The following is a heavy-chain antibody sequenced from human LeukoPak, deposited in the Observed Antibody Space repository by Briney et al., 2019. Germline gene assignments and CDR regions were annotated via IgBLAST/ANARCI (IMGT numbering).Heavy chain of an antibody. D-gene: IGHD6-19*01. CDR3: AKDSSHGSGWWLDV. Sequence: GRSLRLSCAASGFTFDDYAMHWVRQAPGKGLEWVSGISWNSGSIGYADSVKGRFTISRDNAKNSLYLQMNSLRAEDMALYYCAKDSSHGSGWWLDVWGKGTTVTVSS. J-gene: IGHJ6*04. CDR1: GFTFDDYA. V-gene: IGHV3-9*03. CDR2: ISWNSGSI.